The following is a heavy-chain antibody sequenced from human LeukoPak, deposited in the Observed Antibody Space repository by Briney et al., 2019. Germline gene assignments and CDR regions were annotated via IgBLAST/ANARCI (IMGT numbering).Heavy chain of an antibody. Sequence: GGSLRLSCAASGFTFDDYGMSWVRQAPGKGLEWVSSISSSSSYIYYADSVKGRFTISRDNAKNSLYLQMNSLRAEDTAVYYCARLQLGYNFDYWGQGTLVTVSS. V-gene: IGHV3-21*01. CDR3: ARLQLGYNFDY. D-gene: IGHD1-1*01. CDR2: ISSSSSYI. CDR1: GFTFDDYG. J-gene: IGHJ4*02.